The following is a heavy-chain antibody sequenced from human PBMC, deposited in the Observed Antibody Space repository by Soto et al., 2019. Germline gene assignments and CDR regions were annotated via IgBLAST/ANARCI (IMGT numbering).Heavy chain of an antibody. Sequence: SETLSLTCTVSGGSISSYYWSWIRQPPGKGLEWIGYIYYSGSTNYNPSLKSRVTISVDTSKNQFSLKLSSVTAADTAVYYCARGHVVAATFGSYFDYWGQGTLVTVSS. J-gene: IGHJ4*02. CDR1: GGSISSYY. D-gene: IGHD2-15*01. CDR2: IYYSGST. V-gene: IGHV4-59*01. CDR3: ARGHVVAATFGSYFDY.